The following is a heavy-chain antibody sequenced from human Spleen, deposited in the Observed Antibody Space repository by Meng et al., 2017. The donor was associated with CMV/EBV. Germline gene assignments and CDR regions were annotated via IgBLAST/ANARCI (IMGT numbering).Heavy chain of an antibody. CDR3: ARGVVVPAANLWFDP. CDR1: GITCTGYD. CDR2: INHNSGGT. V-gene: IGHV1-2*02. D-gene: IGHD2-2*01. Sequence: SGITCTGYDMHWVRQAPGQGLEWIGWINHNSGGTNYAQKFQGRVTMTRDTSISTAYMELSRLKSDDTAVYYCARGVVVPAANLWFDPWGQGTLVTVSS. J-gene: IGHJ5*02.